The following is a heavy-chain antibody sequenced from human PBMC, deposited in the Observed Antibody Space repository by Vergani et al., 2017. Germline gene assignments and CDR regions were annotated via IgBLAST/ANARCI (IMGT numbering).Heavy chain of an antibody. CDR2: ISGNNDDV. V-gene: IGHV3-21*02. CDR3: VRDVRVSRT. CDR1: GFHFDQYG. J-gene: IGHJ3*01. Sequence: VQLVESGGGVVQPGESLRLSCAASGFHFDQYGMHWVRQAPGKGLEWVSSISGNNDDVYYADSVKGRFTISRDNAKNSLYLDMSSLRAEDTAVYYCVRDVRVSRTWGQGTLVAVSS.